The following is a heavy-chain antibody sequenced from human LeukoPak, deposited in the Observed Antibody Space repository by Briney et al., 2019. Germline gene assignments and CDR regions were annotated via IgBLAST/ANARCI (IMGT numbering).Heavy chain of an antibody. J-gene: IGHJ3*02. CDR3: ARNYVPHAFDI. Sequence: SETLSLTCAVYGGSFSGYYWSWIRQPPGKGLEWIGEINHSGSTNYNPSLKSRVTMSVDTSKNQFSLKLSSVTAADTAVYYCARNYVPHAFDIWGQGTMVTVSS. CDR1: GGSFSGYY. V-gene: IGHV4-34*01. CDR2: INHSGST. D-gene: IGHD3-16*01.